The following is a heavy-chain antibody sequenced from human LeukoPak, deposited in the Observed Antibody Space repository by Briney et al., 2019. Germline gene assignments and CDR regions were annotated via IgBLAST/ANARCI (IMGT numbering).Heavy chain of an antibody. V-gene: IGHV4-34*01. J-gene: IGHJ4*02. D-gene: IGHD3-22*01. CDR1: GGSFSGYY. CDR2: INHSGST. CDR3: ARLVSGYCRY. Sequence: SETLSLTCAVYGGSFSGYYWSWIRQPPGKGLEWIGEINHSGSTNYNPSLKSRVTISVDTSKNQFSLKLSSVTAADTAVYYCARLVSGYCRYWGQGTLVTVSS.